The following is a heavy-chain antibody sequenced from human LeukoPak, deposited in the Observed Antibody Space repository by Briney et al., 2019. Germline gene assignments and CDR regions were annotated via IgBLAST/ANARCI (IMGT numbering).Heavy chain of an antibody. CDR1: GYTFSSYD. J-gene: IGHJ4*02. V-gene: IGHV1-8*01. D-gene: IGHD3-3*01. CDR3: ARGRYYDFWSGYYGTKTFDY. CDR2: MNPNSGNA. Sequence: VSSVTVSCKASGYTFSSYDINWVGQATGQGLEWMGWMNPNSGNAGYAQKLEGRVTMTRNTSINTAYMELSSLRSEDTAVYYCARGRYYDFWSGYYGTKTFDYWGQGTLVPLSS.